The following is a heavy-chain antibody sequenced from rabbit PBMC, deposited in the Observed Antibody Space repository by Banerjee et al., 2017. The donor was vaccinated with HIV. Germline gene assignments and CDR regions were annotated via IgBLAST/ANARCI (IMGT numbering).Heavy chain of an antibody. CDR1: GFSFSSSYW. V-gene: IGHV1S45*01. Sequence: QEQLEESGGDLVKPGGSLTLTCTASGFSFSSSYWICWVRQAPGKGLEWIACIYADSGSTYYASWAKGRFTISKTSSTTVTLQMTSLTAADTATYFCAREQGYDDYGAFKLWGPGTLVTVS. D-gene: IGHD2-1*01. CDR2: IYADSGST. CDR3: AREQGYDDYGAFKL. J-gene: IGHJ4*01.